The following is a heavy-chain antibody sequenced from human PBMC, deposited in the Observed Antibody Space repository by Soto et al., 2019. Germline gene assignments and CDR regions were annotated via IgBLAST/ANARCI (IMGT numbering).Heavy chain of an antibody. J-gene: IGHJ5*02. CDR2: ICAYNGNT. V-gene: IGHV1-18*01. CDR3: ARDTGIAARPPAYNWFDP. D-gene: IGHD6-6*01. Sequence: ASVKVSCKASGYTFTSYGISWVRQAPGQGLEWMGWICAYNGNTNYAQKLQGRVTMTTDTSTSTAYMELRSLRSDDTAVYYCARDTGIAARPPAYNWFDPWGQGTLVTVSS. CDR1: GYTFTSYG.